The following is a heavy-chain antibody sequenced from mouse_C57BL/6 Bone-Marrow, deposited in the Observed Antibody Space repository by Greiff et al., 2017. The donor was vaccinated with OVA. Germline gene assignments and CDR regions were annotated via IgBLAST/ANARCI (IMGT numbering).Heavy chain of an antibody. CDR1: GFTFSSYA. V-gene: IGHV5-9-1*02. J-gene: IGHJ4*01. CDR3: SRERGYGRLRSYAMDY. D-gene: IGHD1-2*01. Sequence: EVQVVESGEGLVKPGGSLKLSCAASGFTFSSYAMSWVRQTPEKRLEWVAYISSGGDYIYYADTVKGRFTISRDNARNPLYLQMSSLKSEDTAMXYCSRERGYGRLRSYAMDYWGQGPSVTVSS. CDR2: ISSGGDYI.